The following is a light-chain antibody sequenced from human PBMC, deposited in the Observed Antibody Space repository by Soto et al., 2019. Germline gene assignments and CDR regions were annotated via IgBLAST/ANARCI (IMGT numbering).Light chain of an antibody. Sequence: DIQMTQSPSSLSASVGDRVTITCRASQSISSYLSWYQQKPGKAPNLLIYVASSLQSGVPSRFSGSGSGTDFTLTISSLQPEDFATYYCQQSYSTPYTFGQGTKLDIK. V-gene: IGKV1-39*01. J-gene: IGKJ2*01. CDR2: VAS. CDR3: QQSYSTPYT. CDR1: QSISSY.